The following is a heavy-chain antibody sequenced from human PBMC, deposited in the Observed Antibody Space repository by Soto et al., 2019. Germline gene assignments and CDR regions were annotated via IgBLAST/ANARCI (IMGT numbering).Heavy chain of an antibody. D-gene: IGHD3-10*01. CDR2: INTKLGDT. CDR3: ARNMDYYYGPGSGNGHGF. V-gene: IGHV1-2*02. J-gene: IGHJ6*02. CDR1: GYTFTAYY. Sequence: QVQLVQSGAEVKEPGDSVRVSCEASGYTFTAYYIHWVRQAPGQGLEWMGWINTKLGDTTYAQDFQGRVSMTSDMSISTVYMELSRLTSGDTAIYYCARNMDYYYGPGSGNGHGFWGQGTTVTVFS.